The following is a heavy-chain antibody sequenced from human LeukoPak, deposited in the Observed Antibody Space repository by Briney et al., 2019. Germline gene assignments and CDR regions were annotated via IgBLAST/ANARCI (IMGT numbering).Heavy chain of an antibody. D-gene: IGHD2-2*01. Sequence: GRSMRLSCAASGFTFADYAMHWVRHAPGKGLVWVSRINSDGSSTSYAYSVKGRFTISRDNAKNTLYLQMNSLRAEDMAVYYCARDLGYCSSTSCYPYYFDYWGQGTLVTVSS. CDR3: ARDLGYCSSTSCYPYYFDY. V-gene: IGHV3-74*01. CDR2: INSDGSST. J-gene: IGHJ4*02. CDR1: GFTFADYA.